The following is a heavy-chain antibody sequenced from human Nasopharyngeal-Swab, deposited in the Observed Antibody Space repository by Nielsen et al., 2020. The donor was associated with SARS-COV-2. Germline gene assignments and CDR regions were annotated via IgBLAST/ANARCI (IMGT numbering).Heavy chain of an antibody. CDR2: IYSGGST. CDR3: ARDRVDFWSGYYTPDAFDI. Sequence: GESLKISCAASVFTFNKYGLHWVRQAPGKGLEWVSVIYSGGSTYYADSVKGRFTISRDNSKNTLYLQMNSLRAEDTAVYYCARDRVDFWSGYYTPDAFDIWGQGTMVTVSS. V-gene: IGHV3-53*01. D-gene: IGHD3-3*01. J-gene: IGHJ3*02. CDR1: VFTFNKYG.